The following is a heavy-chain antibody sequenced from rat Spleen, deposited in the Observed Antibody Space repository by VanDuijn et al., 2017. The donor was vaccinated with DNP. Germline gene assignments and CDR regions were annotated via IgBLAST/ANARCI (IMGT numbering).Heavy chain of an antibody. CDR1: GFTFSNYD. D-gene: IGHD1-2*01. CDR3: ARSDSYGFPY. V-gene: IGHV5S23*01. J-gene: IGHJ3*01. Sequence: EVLLVESDGGLVQPGRSLKLSCAVSGFTFSNYDMAWVRRTPTKGLEWVASISTSGGTTYYRDSVKGRFTVSRDNAISTLYLQMDSLRSEDTATYFCARSDSYGFPYWGQGTLVTVSS. CDR2: ISTSGGTT.